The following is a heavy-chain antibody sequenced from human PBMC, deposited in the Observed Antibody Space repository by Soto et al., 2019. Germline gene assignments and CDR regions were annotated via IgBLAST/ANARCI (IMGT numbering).Heavy chain of an antibody. J-gene: IGHJ4*02. Sequence: EVQLVESGGGLVQPGGSLRLSCAASGFTFSNYAMAWVRQAPGKGLEWVSTITYSGGSRDYADSEKGRFTISRDNSKNTLYWQMNSLRAEDTAVYYCAKNGYYDTSGYPIRYFNYWGQGTLVTVSS. CDR2: ITYSGGSR. V-gene: IGHV3-23*04. CDR1: GFTFSNYA. CDR3: AKNGYYDTSGYPIRYFNY. D-gene: IGHD3-22*01.